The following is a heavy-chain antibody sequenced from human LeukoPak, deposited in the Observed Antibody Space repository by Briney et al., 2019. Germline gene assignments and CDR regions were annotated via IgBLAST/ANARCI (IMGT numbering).Heavy chain of an antibody. CDR1: GFTFSSYA. Sequence: PGGSLRLPCAASGFTFSSYAMSWVRQAPGKGLEWVSAISGSGGSTYYADSVKGRFTISRDNSKNTLYLQMNSLRAEDTAVYYCAKMGVVAARPGTFDYWGQGTLVTVSS. V-gene: IGHV3-23*01. CDR3: AKMGVVAARPGTFDY. CDR2: ISGSGGST. D-gene: IGHD6-6*01. J-gene: IGHJ4*02.